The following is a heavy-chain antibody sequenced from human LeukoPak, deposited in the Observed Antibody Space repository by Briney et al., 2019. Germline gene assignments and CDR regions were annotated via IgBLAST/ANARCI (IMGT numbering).Heavy chain of an antibody. V-gene: IGHV3-23*01. D-gene: IGHD1-14*01. J-gene: IGHJ4*02. CDR3: AKTLARHGTFDY. Sequence: GGSLRLSCEASGFTFSSYAMSWVRQAPGRGLEWVSAISGSGASTYYADSVKGRFTISRDNSKNTLSLQMSSLRAEDTAVYYCAKTLARHGTFDYWGQGTLVTVSS. CDR2: ISGSGAST. CDR1: GFTFSSYA.